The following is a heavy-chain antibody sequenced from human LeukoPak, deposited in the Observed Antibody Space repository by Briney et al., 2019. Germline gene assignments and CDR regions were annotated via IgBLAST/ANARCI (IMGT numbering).Heavy chain of an antibody. D-gene: IGHD3-10*01. CDR3: ARAKIATMVRGVIILNWFDP. J-gene: IGHJ5*02. Sequence: ASVKVSCKASGYTFTSYDINWVRQATGQGLEWMGWMNPNSGNTGYAQKFQGRVTMTRNTSISTAYMELSSLRSEDTAVYYCARAKIATMVRGVIILNWFDPWGQETLVTVSS. CDR1: GYTFTSYD. CDR2: MNPNSGNT. V-gene: IGHV1-8*01.